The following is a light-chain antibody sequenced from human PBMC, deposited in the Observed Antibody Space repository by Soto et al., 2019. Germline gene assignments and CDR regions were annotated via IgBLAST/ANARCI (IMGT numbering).Light chain of an antibody. J-gene: IGLJ2*01. CDR3: YSFAGFNTQ. CDR2: EVN. CDR1: SSGIGTFNL. V-gene: IGLV2-23*02. Sequence: QSVLTQPASVSGSPGQSIAISCTGNSSGIGTFNLVSWYQQHPGRAPKLIIYEVNKRPSGISSRFSASKSGSTASLTISGLQADDEADYYCYSFAGFNTQFGGGTKVTVL.